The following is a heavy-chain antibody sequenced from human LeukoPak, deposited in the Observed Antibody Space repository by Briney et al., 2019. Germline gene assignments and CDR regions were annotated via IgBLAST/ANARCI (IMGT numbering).Heavy chain of an antibody. Sequence: GASVKVSSKASGYTFTSYAMHRVRQAPGQRLEWMGWINAGNGNTKYSQKFQGRVTITRDTSASTAYMELSSLRSEDTAVYYCARSFSSGWLFDYWGQGTLVTVSS. CDR1: GYTFTSYA. CDR3: ARSFSSGWLFDY. CDR2: INAGNGNT. D-gene: IGHD6-19*01. V-gene: IGHV1-3*01. J-gene: IGHJ4*02.